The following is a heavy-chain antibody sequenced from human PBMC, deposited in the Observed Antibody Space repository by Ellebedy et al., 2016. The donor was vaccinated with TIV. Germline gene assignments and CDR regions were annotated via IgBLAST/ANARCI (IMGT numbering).Heavy chain of an antibody. CDR1: GDSISSYY. CDR2: IYYTGST. J-gene: IGHJ4*02. CDR3: ASGPNQYFFDY. V-gene: IGHV4-59*01. D-gene: IGHD1-14*01. Sequence: MPSETLSLTCTVSGDSISSYYWSWIRQPPGKGLEWIGYIYYTGSTNYNPSLKSRVTISVDTRKRQLSLKLSSVTAADTAVYYCASGPNQYFFDYWGQGTLVTVSS.